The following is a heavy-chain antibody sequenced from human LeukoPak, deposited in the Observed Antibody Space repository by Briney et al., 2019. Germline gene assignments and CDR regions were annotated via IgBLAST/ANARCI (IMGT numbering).Heavy chain of an antibody. J-gene: IGHJ4*02. V-gene: IGHV1-69*01. D-gene: IGHD3-22*01. CDR1: GGTFSSYA. Sequence: SVKVSYKASGGTFSSYAISWVRQAPGQGLEWMGGIIPIFGTANYAQKFQGRVTITADESTSTAYMELSSLRSEDTAVYYCARLFQRNELNYYDSSGYSLGYWGQGTLVTVSS. CDR3: ARLFQRNELNYYDSSGYSLGY. CDR2: IIPIFGTA.